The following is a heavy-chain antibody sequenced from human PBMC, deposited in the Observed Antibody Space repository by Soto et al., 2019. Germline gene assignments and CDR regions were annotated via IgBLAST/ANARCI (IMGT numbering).Heavy chain of an antibody. V-gene: IGHV3-53*01. CDR3: AREREGDNNFFDH. CDR1: GFTASSNY. Sequence: EVQLVESGGGLIQPGGSLRLSCAASGFTASSNYMSWVRQAPGTGLEWVSVIYSGGSTYYADSVKGRFTIARDNSKNTLYHQMNRLRDEDTAVYFCAREREGDNNFFDHCGQGTLLTVSS. J-gene: IGHJ4*02. CDR2: IYSGGST.